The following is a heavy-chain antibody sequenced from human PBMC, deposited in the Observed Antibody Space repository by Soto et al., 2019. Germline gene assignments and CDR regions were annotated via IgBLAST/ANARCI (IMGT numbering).Heavy chain of an antibody. CDR1: VGSFSGYY. CDR2: INHSGST. V-gene: IGHV4-34*01. CDR3: ARVFPTTVWGSYRYRP. J-gene: IGHJ5*02. D-gene: IGHD3-16*02. Sequence: XETLSLTCAFYVGSFSGYYWSCIRQPPGKGLEWIGEINHSGSTNYNPSLKSRVTISVDTSKNQFSLKLSSVTAADTAVYYCARVFPTTVWGSYRYRPWGQGTLVTVSS.